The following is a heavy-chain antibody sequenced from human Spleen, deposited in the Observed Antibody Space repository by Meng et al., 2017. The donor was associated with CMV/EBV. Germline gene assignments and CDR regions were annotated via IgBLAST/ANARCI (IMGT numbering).Heavy chain of an antibody. V-gene: IGHV5-51*01. CDR3: ARHERDPTANYYYYAMDV. Sequence: KVSCKGSGYRFSSYWIGWVRQVPGKGLEWMGIIYPGNSETTYSPSFQGQVTISADKSISTAYLQWSSLKASDTAMYYCARHERDPTANYYYYAMDVWGQGTTVTVSS. J-gene: IGHJ6*02. CDR2: IYPGNSET. CDR1: GYRFSSYW. D-gene: IGHD5-18*01.